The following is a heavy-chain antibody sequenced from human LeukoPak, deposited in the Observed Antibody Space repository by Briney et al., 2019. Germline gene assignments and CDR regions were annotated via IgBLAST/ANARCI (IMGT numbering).Heavy chain of an antibody. CDR2: INSDGSST. V-gene: IGHV3-74*01. D-gene: IGHD3-10*01. CDR3: ARANYYGSGRAAFDI. CDR1: GFNLRSYW. J-gene: IGHJ3*02. Sequence: GGSLRLSCAASGFNLRSYWMHWVRQAPGKGLVWVSRINSDGSSTSYADSVKGRFTISRDNAKNTLYLQMNSLRAEDTAVYYCARANYYGSGRAAFDIWGQGTMVTVSS.